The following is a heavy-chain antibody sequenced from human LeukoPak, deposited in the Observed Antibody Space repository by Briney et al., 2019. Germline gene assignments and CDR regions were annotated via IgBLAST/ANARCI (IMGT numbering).Heavy chain of an antibody. CDR1: GFSFSSYA. CDR3: AKVRYTGYVPFDY. D-gene: IGHD5-12*01. V-gene: IGHV3-23*01. Sequence: PGGSLRLSCAASGFSFSSYAMSWVRQAPGKGLEWVSFISGSGVGTYYADSVKGRFTISRDNSKNTLYSQMNSLRAEDMAVYYCAKVRYTGYVPFDYWGQGTLVTVSS. J-gene: IGHJ4*02. CDR2: ISGSGVGT.